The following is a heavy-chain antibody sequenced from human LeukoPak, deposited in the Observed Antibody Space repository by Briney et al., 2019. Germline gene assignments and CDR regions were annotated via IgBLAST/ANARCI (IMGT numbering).Heavy chain of an antibody. CDR2: IRSKAYGGTT. D-gene: IGHD3-22*01. Sequence: LTGGSLGLSCTASGFTFGDYAMSWSRQAPGKGREWVGFIRSKAYGGTTEYAASVKGRFTISRDDSKSIAYLQMNSLKTEDTAVYYCTRERLDDSSGYSVFDYWGQGTLVTVSS. J-gene: IGHJ4*02. CDR3: TRERLDDSSGYSVFDY. CDR1: GFTFGDYA. V-gene: IGHV3-49*03.